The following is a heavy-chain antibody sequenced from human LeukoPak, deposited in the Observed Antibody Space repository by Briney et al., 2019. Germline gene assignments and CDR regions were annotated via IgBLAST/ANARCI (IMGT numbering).Heavy chain of an antibody. D-gene: IGHD6-6*01. J-gene: IGHJ4*02. Sequence: ASVKVSCKASGYTFTSYGISWVRQAPGQGLEWMGWISAYNGNTNYAQKLQGRVTMTTDTSTSTAYMELRSLRSDDTAVYYCARATPFELMKAARPAFDYWGQGTLVTVSS. CDR1: GYTFTSYG. CDR3: ARATPFELMKAARPAFDY. CDR2: ISAYNGNT. V-gene: IGHV1-18*01.